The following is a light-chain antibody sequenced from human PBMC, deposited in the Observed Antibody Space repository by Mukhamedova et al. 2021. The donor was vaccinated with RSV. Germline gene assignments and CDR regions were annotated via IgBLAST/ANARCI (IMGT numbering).Light chain of an antibody. J-gene: IGKJ2*01. Sequence: GKAPKLLVYGVSTLHSGVPSRFRGSGSGTQFALTISGLQREDFGTYYCQQLNSYPLTFGPGTKLEIK. V-gene: IGKV1-9*01. CDR3: QQLNSYPLT. CDR2: GVS.